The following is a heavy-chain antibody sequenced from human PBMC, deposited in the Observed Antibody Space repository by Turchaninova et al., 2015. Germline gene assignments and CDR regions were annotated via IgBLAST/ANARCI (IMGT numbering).Heavy chain of an antibody. CDR2: IDWDDDK. J-gene: IGHJ6*02. D-gene: IGHD1-14*01. CDR1: GFSLSTSGVG. CDR3: AHISRTFYYYYGMDV. Sequence: TLKASGPTLVQPTQTLPLTCTFAGFSLSTSGVGVGWIRQPPGKALEWLALIDWDDDKRYSPSLKSRLTITKDTSKNQVVLTMTIMDPVDTATYYCAHISRTFYYYYGMDVWGQGTTVTVSS. V-gene: IGHV2-5*02.